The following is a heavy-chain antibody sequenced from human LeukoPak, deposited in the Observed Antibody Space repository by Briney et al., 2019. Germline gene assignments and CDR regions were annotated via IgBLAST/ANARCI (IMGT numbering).Heavy chain of an antibody. J-gene: IGHJ4*02. CDR2: ISGFNGNA. Sequence: RASVKVSCKASGYSFTNCGISWVRQSPGQGLEWMGWISGFNGNANFAPKLQDRVTLTTDASTSTAYMELRSLRSDDTAVYYCARDERSAAAGSAYYPDSWGQGTLVTVSS. D-gene: IGHD6-13*01. CDR1: GYSFTNCG. CDR3: ARDERSAAAGSAYYPDS. V-gene: IGHV1-18*01.